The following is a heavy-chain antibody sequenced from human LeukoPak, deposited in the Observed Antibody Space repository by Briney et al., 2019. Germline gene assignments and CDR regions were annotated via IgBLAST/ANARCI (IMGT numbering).Heavy chain of an antibody. V-gene: IGHV3-48*03. D-gene: IGHD3-22*01. CDR1: GFTFSSYE. Sequence: GGSLRLSCAASGFTFSSYEMNWVRQAPGKGLEWGSYISSSGSTIYYADSVKGRFTISRDNAKNSLYLKRNSLRAEDTAVYYCARVPYYDSSGYLQDYWGQGTLVTVSS. J-gene: IGHJ4*02. CDR2: ISSSGSTI. CDR3: ARVPYYDSSGYLQDY.